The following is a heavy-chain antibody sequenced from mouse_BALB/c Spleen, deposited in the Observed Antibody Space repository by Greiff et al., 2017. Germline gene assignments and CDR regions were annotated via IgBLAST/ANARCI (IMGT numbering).Heavy chain of an antibody. CDR3: TRRDRYPAWFAY. V-gene: IGHV1-5*01. Sequence: VQLQQSGTVLARPGASVKMSCKASGYSFTSYWMHWVKQRPGQGLEWIGAIYPGNSDTSYNQKFKGKAKLTAVTSASTAYMELSSLTNEDSAVYYCTRRDRYPAWFAYWGQGTLVTVSA. CDR2: IYPGNSDT. CDR1: GYSFTSYW. D-gene: IGHD2-14*01. J-gene: IGHJ3*01.